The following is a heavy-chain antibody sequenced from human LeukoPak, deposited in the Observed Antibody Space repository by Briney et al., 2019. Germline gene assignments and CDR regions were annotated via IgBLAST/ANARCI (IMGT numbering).Heavy chain of an antibody. Sequence: SETLSLTCTVSGGSISSYYWSWIRQPPGKGLEWIGYIYYSGSTNYNPFLKSRVTISVDTSKNQFSLKLSSVTAADTAVYYCARKDHRGAENFFDYWGQGTLVTVSS. CDR1: GGSISSYY. V-gene: IGHV4-59*08. CDR2: IYYSGST. D-gene: IGHD3-10*01. J-gene: IGHJ4*02. CDR3: ARKDHRGAENFFDY.